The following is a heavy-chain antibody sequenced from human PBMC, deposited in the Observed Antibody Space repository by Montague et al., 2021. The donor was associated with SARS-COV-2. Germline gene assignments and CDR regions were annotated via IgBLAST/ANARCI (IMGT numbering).Heavy chain of an antibody. CDR1: GCSISSYY. Sequence: SETLSLTCTVSGCSISSYYWSWIRQPPGKGLEWIGYIYYSGSANXNPSLKSPVTLSVDTSKNQFSLKLSSVTAADTAVYYCARESLHLTGYYNDYFDYWGQGNVVT. CDR2: IYYSGSA. J-gene: IGHJ4*02. D-gene: IGHD3-9*01. CDR3: ARESLHLTGYYNDYFDY. V-gene: IGHV4-59*12.